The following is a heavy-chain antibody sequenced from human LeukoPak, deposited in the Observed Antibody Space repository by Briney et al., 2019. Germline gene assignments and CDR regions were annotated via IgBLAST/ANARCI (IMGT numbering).Heavy chain of an antibody. Sequence: GSSVKVSCKAAGGTFSSYAISWVRQAPGQGLEWMGGIIPIFGTANYAQKFQGRVTITADESTSTAYMELSSLRSEDTAVYYCVREVKKRKYYYDSSGYHNWFDPWGQGTLVTVSS. D-gene: IGHD3-22*01. CDR2: IIPIFGTA. CDR3: VREVKKRKYYYDSSGYHNWFDP. V-gene: IGHV1-69*01. CDR1: GGTFSSYA. J-gene: IGHJ5*02.